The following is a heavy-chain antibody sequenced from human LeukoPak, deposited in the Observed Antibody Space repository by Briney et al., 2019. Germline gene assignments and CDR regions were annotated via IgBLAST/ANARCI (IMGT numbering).Heavy chain of an antibody. D-gene: IGHD3-10*01. Sequence: ASVKLSCKGSGGTFTSYAISWVRQAPGQGLEWMGRIIPILGIANYAQKFQGRVTITADKSTSTAYMELSSLRSEDTAVYYCARDPLNYYGSGSYYYPHDYWGQGTLVTVSS. V-gene: IGHV1-69*04. J-gene: IGHJ4*02. CDR1: GGTFTSYA. CDR2: IIPILGIA. CDR3: ARDPLNYYGSGSYYYPHDY.